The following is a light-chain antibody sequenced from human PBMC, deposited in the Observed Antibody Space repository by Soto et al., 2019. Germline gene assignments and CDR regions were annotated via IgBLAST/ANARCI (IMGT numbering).Light chain of an antibody. Sequence: DIPMTQSPSTLSASVGDRVTITCRASQSISSWLAWYQQKPGKAPKLLIYKASSLESGVPSRFSGSGSGTEFTLTISRLQPDDFATYYCQQYNSYPYTFGQGTQLEIK. V-gene: IGKV1-5*03. CDR3: QQYNSYPYT. CDR2: KAS. CDR1: QSISSW. J-gene: IGKJ2*01.